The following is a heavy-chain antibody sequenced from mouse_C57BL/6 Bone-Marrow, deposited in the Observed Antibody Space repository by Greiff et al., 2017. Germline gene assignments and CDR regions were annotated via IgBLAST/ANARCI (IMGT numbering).Heavy chain of an antibody. V-gene: IGHV7-3*01. CDR1: GFTFTDYY. D-gene: IGHD2-1*01. J-gene: IGHJ2*01. Sequence: EVQGVESGGGLVQPGGSLSLSCAASGFTFTDYYMSWVRQPPGKALEWLGFIRNKANGYTTEYSASVKGRFTISRDNSQSILYLQMNALRAEDSATYCCARYKDCGNYFDDWGQGTTLTVSS. CDR3: ARYKDCGNYFDD. CDR2: IRNKANGYTT.